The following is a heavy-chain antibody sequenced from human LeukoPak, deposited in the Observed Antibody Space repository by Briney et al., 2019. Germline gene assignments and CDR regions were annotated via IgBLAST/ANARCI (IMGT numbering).Heavy chain of an antibody. D-gene: IGHD6-13*01. CDR1: GGTFSSYA. CDR2: IIPILGIA. Sequence: SVKVSCKASGGTFSSYAISWVRQAPGQGLEWMGRIIPILGIANYAQKFQGRVTITADKSTSTAYMELSSLRSEDTAVYYCAREAAANYFDYWGQGTLVTVSS. CDR3: AREAAANYFDY. V-gene: IGHV1-69*04. J-gene: IGHJ4*02.